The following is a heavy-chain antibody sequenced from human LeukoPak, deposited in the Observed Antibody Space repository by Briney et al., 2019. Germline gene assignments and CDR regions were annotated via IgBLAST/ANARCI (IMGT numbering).Heavy chain of an antibody. D-gene: IGHD3-10*01. CDR2: IRYDGSNK. CDR3: ARDYYDSGTYYHHY. J-gene: IGHJ4*02. Sequence: GGSLRLSCAASGFTFSSYGMHWVRQAPGKGLEWVAFIRYDGSNKYYADSVKGRFTISRDNSKNTLCLQMNSLRAEDTAVYYCARDYYDSGTYYHHYWGQGTLVTVSS. CDR1: GFTFSSYG. V-gene: IGHV3-30*02.